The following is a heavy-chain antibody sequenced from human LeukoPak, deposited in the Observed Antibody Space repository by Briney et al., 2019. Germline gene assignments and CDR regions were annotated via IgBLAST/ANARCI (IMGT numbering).Heavy chain of an antibody. J-gene: IGHJ4*02. CDR1: GGTFSSYA. Sequence: SVKVSCKASGGTFSSYAISWVRQAPGQGLEWMGRIIPILGIANYAQKFQGRVTITADKSTSTAYMELSSLRSEDTAVYYCARSIVGGAGRVYYFDYWGQGTLVTVSS. D-gene: IGHD1-26*01. CDR3: ARSIVGGAGRVYYFDY. CDR2: IIPILGIA. V-gene: IGHV1-69*04.